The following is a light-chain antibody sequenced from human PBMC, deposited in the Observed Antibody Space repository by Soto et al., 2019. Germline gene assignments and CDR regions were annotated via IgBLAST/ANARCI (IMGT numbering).Light chain of an antibody. CDR3: QHYNSYSEA. J-gene: IGKJ1*01. Sequence: DIHMTQSPSTLSASVLDGVSISCLASQNIGSWLAWYQKKPGKAPKLLIYKASALDSGVPSRFSGSGSGTEFTPTISSLQPDDFATYYCQHYNSYSEAFGQGTKVDIK. CDR1: QNIGSW. V-gene: IGKV1-5*03. CDR2: KAS.